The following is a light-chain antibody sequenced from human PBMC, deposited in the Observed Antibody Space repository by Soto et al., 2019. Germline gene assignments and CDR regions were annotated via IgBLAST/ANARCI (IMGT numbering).Light chain of an antibody. V-gene: IGKV1-39*01. J-gene: IGKJ1*01. CDR1: QSIVTY. CDR3: QQDNSYSWT. Sequence: DLPMTQSPSSLSASVADRVTITCRASQSIVTYLNWYLQKPGKAPTLLIYAASNLQSGVPSRFSGSGSGTDFTLTISSLQPEDFATYYCQQDNSYSWTFGQGTKVDIK. CDR2: AAS.